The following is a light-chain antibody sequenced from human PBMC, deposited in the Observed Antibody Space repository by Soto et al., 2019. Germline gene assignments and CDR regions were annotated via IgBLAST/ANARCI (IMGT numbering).Light chain of an antibody. CDR3: QQRSSWGT. J-gene: IGKJ5*01. Sequence: EIVLAQSPATLSVSPVERATLSGRASQSVSRYLAWYQQKPGQAPRLLIYGASNRATGIPARFSGSGSGTDFTLTISSLEPEDFAVYYCQQRSSWGTFGQGTRLEI. V-gene: IGKV3-11*01. CDR1: QSVSRY. CDR2: GAS.